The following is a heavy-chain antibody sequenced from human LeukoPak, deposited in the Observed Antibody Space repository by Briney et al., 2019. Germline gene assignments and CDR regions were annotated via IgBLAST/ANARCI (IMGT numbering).Heavy chain of an antibody. CDR3: ARGGSGSYIDP. CDR2: ISAYNGNT. CDR1: GYTFSTYG. D-gene: IGHD1-26*01. V-gene: IGHV1-18*01. J-gene: IGHJ5*02. Sequence: ASVKVSCKASGYTFSTYGISWVRQAPGQGLEYMGWISAYNGNTNYAQNFQGRVTMTTDTSTSTAYMELRSLRSDDTAVYYCARGGSGSYIDPWGQGTLVTVSS.